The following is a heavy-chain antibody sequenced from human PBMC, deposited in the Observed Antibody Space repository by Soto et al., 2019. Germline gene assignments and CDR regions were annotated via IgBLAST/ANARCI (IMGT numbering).Heavy chain of an antibody. Sequence: SETLSLTCTVSGGSISSYYWGWIRQPPGKGLEWIGYIYYSGSTNYNPSLKSRVTISVDTSKNQFSLKLSSVTAADTAVYYCARNLGYYDSSGYYYTYYFDYWGQGTLVTVSS. D-gene: IGHD3-22*01. CDR2: IYYSGST. CDR3: ARNLGYYDSSGYYYTYYFDY. CDR1: GGSISSYY. V-gene: IGHV4-59*01. J-gene: IGHJ4*02.